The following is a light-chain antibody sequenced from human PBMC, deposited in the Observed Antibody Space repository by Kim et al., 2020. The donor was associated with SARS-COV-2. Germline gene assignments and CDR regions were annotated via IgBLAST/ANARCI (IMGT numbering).Light chain of an antibody. CDR1: QSISSW. CDR3: QQYNSYSRT. J-gene: IGKJ1*01. Sequence: ASVGDRVTITCRASQSISSWLAWYQQKPGKAPKLLIYKASSLESGVPSRFSGSGSGTEFTLTISSLQPDDFATYYCQQYNSYSRTFGQRTKVDIK. V-gene: IGKV1-5*03. CDR2: KAS.